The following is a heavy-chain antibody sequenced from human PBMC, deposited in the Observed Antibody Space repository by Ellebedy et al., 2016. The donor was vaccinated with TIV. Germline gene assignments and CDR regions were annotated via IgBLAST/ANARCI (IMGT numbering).Heavy chain of an antibody. CDR3: ARWFGELLYVRWFDP. V-gene: IGHV4-39*01. CDR1: GGSISGRTHY. CDR2: IFDTGST. Sequence: SETLSLTCPVSGGSISGRTHYWGWIRQPPGKGLEWIGNIFDTGSTYYNPSLKSRVSISVDTSKNQFSLRLSSATAADTAVYYCARWFGELLYVRWFDPWGQGTLVTVSS. J-gene: IGHJ5*02. D-gene: IGHD3-10*01.